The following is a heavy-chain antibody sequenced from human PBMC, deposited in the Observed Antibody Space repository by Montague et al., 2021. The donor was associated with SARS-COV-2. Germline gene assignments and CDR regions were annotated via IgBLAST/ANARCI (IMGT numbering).Heavy chain of an antibody. V-gene: IGHV4-31*03. CDR3: ARLTAGYCSGGSCYWGTGFDY. CDR2: IYYSGST. J-gene: IGHJ4*02. Sequence: TLSLTCTVSGGSISSGGYYWSWIRQHPGKGLEWIGYIYYSGSTYYNPSLKRRVTISVDTSKNQFSLKLGSVTAADTAVYYCARLTAGYCSGGSCYWGTGFDYWGQGTLVTVSS. D-gene: IGHD2-15*01. CDR1: GGSISSGGYY.